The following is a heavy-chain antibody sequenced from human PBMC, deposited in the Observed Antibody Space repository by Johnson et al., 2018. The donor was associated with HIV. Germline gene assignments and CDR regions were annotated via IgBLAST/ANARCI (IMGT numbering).Heavy chain of an antibody. Sequence: VQLVESGGGLVQPGGSLRLSCAASGFTVSSNYMTWVRQGPGKGLEWVSVINSGGGTYYADSVTGRFTISRDNSKNTLYLKMNSLRAEDTAVYFCARGCRDGYIWDAFDVWGQGTRVTVSS. V-gene: IGHV3-66*01. J-gene: IGHJ3*01. D-gene: IGHD5-24*01. CDR2: INSGGGT. CDR1: GFTVSSNY. CDR3: ARGCRDGYIWDAFDV.